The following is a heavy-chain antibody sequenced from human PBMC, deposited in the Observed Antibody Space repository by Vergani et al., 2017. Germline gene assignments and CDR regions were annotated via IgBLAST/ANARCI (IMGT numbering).Heavy chain of an antibody. CDR2: IYYSGST. Sequence: QLQLQESGPGLVKPSETLSLTCTVPGGPISSSSYYWGWIRQPPGKGLEWIGSIYYSGSTYYNPSLKSRVTISVDTSKNQFSLKLSSVTAADTAVYYCARVPGYCSSTSCPVDYWGQGTLVTVSS. CDR1: GGPISSSSYY. V-gene: IGHV4-39*01. CDR3: ARVPGYCSSTSCPVDY. J-gene: IGHJ4*02. D-gene: IGHD2-2*03.